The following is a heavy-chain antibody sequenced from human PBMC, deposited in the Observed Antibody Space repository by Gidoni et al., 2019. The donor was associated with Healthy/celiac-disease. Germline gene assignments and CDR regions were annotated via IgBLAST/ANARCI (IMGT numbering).Heavy chain of an antibody. Sequence: QLQLQESGPGLVKPSETLSLPCTVAGGSLSSSRYYWCWTRQPPGKGLEWIGSIYYSGSTYYNPSFKSRVTISVDTSKNQFSLKLSSVTAADTAVYYCARLVVVTATYYFDYWGQGTLVTVSS. CDR3: ARLVVVTATYYFDY. CDR2: IYYSGST. D-gene: IGHD2-21*02. J-gene: IGHJ4*02. V-gene: IGHV4-39*01. CDR1: GGSLSSSRYY.